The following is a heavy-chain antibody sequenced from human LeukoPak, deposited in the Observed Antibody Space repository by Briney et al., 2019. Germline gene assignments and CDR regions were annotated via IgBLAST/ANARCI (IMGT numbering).Heavy chain of an antibody. CDR2: IYSGGST. D-gene: IGHD3-22*01. CDR3: ARERYDSSGYYAY. CDR1: GFTVSSNY. Sequence: GGSPRLSCAASGFTVSSNYMSWVRQAPGKGLEWVSVIYSGGSTYYADSVKGRFTISRDNSKNTLYLQMNSLRAEDTAVYYCARERYDSSGYYAYWAQGTLVTVSS. V-gene: IGHV3-53*01. J-gene: IGHJ4*02.